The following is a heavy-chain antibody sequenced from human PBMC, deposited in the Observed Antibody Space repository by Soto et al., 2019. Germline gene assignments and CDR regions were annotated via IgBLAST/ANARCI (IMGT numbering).Heavy chain of an antibody. V-gene: IGHV3-7*01. D-gene: IGHD3-10*01. CDR3: ACGEGYGDYAY. CDR2: IKQDGSEK. J-gene: IGHJ4*02. CDR1: GFTFSSYW. Sequence: EVQLVESWGGLVQPGGSLRLSCAASGFTFSSYWMSWVRQAPGKGLEWVANIKQDGSEKYYVDSVKGRFTLSRDNAKNSRNLLTNSLRAEDTAVYYCACGEGYGDYAYWGQGSLMSVSS.